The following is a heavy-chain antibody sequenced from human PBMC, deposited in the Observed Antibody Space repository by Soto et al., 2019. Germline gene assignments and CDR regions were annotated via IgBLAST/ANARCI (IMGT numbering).Heavy chain of an antibody. CDR3: ARAVPAAKLNMNV. J-gene: IGHJ6*03. CDR1: GYIFTSYD. Sequence: QVQLVQSGAEVKKPGASVRVSCTASGYIFTSYDINWVLQATGQGLEWMGWMNPNSGNTGYAQKFQGRVSMTRDTSISTAYMELSSLRSEDTAVYYCARAVPAAKLNMNVWGKGTTVTVSS. D-gene: IGHD2-2*01. V-gene: IGHV1-8*01. CDR2: MNPNSGNT.